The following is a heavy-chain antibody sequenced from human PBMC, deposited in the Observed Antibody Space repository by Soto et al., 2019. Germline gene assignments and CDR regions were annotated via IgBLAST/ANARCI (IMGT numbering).Heavy chain of an antibody. CDR1: GGTFSSYT. V-gene: IGHV1-69*02. Sequence: GASVKVSCKASGGTFSSYTISWVRQAPGQGLEWMGRIIPILGIANYAQKFQGRVTITADKSTSTAYMELSSLRSEDTAVYYCASWGSTYYDFWSAYPFDYWGQGTLVTVSS. D-gene: IGHD3-3*01. CDR3: ASWGSTYYDFWSAYPFDY. J-gene: IGHJ4*02. CDR2: IIPILGIA.